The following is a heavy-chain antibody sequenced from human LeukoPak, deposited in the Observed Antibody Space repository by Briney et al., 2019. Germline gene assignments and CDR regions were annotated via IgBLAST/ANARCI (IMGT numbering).Heavy chain of an antibody. CDR3: AKGLTYYYDSSGYPNDY. V-gene: IGHV3-23*01. D-gene: IGHD3-22*01. J-gene: IGHJ4*02. Sequence: PGGSLRLSCAASGFTFSSYAMSWVRQAPGKGLEWVSAISGSGGSTYYADSVKGRFTISRDNSKNTLYLQMNSLRAEDTAVYYCAKGLTYYYDSSGYPNDYWGQGTLVTVSS. CDR1: GFTFSSYA. CDR2: ISGSGGST.